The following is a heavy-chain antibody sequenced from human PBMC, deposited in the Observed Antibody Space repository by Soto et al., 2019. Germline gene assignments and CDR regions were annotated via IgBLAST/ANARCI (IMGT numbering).Heavy chain of an antibody. CDR3: AMIEYSNGSDY. CDR1: GGTFSSLP. D-gene: IGHD6-19*01. J-gene: IGHJ4*02. CDR2: IMPIFGTT. Sequence: QVQLVQSGAEVKKPGSSVKVSCKASGGTFSSLPIAWVRQAPGQGLEWVGGIMPIFGTTKYAQNFRDRVTIYADESTSTAYMELSSLRFEDTAVYYCAMIEYSNGSDYWGQGTLVTVFS. V-gene: IGHV1-69*01.